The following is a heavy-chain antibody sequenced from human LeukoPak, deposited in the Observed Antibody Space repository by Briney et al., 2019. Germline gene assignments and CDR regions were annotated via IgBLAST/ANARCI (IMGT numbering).Heavy chain of an antibody. CDR1: GGSISSYY. D-gene: IGHD5-18*01. J-gene: IGHJ6*03. Sequence: PSETLSLTCTVSGGSISSYYWSWIRQPPGKGLEWIGCIYYSGSTNYNPSLKSRVTISVDTSKNQFSLKLGSVTAADTAVYYCARADTAMSEASYYYYMDVWGKGTTVTVSS. CDR3: ARADTAMSEASYYYYMDV. CDR2: IYYSGST. V-gene: IGHV4-59*01.